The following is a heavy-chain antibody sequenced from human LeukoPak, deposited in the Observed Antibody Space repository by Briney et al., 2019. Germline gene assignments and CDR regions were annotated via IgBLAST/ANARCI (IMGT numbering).Heavy chain of an antibody. Sequence: GASVKVSCKASGYTFTGYYMHWVRQAPGQGLEWMGWINPNSGGTNYAQKFQGRVTMTRDTSISTAYMELSRLRSDDTAVYYCARWYYDFWSGHYDYWGQGTLVTVSS. D-gene: IGHD3-3*01. V-gene: IGHV1-2*02. CDR1: GYTFTGYY. CDR2: INPNSGGT. J-gene: IGHJ4*02. CDR3: ARWYYDFWSGHYDY.